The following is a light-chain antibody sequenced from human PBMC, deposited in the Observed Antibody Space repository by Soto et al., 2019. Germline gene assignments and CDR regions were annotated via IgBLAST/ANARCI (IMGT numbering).Light chain of an antibody. CDR1: QGISSY. CDR3: QQYYSYPLT. V-gene: IGKV1-8*01. Sequence: IQMTQSPSNLSASVGDRFTITCRASQGISSYLAWYQQKKGKAPKXXIYAASTLQSGVPSRFSGSGYGTDFNLTISCLQSEDFATYYCQQYYSYPLTFGPGTKVDIK. CDR2: AAS. J-gene: IGKJ3*01.